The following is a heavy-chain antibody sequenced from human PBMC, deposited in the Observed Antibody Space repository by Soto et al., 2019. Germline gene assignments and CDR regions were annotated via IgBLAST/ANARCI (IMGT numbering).Heavy chain of an antibody. CDR1: GYTFTGYY. V-gene: IGHV1-2*02. J-gene: IGHJ5*02. D-gene: IGHD6-6*01. CDR2: INPNSGGT. CDR3: ASHRLRGSSSYWLDP. Sequence: GASVKVSCKASGYTFTGYYMHWVRQAPGQGLEWMGWINPNSGGTNYAQKFQGRVTMTRDTSISTAYMELSRLRSDDTAVYYCASHRLRGSSSYWLDPWGQGTLVTVYS.